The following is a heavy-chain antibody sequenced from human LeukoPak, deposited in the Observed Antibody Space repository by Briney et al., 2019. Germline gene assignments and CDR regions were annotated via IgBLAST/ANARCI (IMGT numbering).Heavy chain of an antibody. Sequence: QPGGSLRLSCAASGFTFSSYAMSWVRQAPGKGLEWVANIKQDGSEKYYVDSVKGRFTISRDNAKNSLYLQMNSLRAEDTAVYYCARGTIAAAGYYYFDYWGQGTQVTVSS. CDR2: IKQDGSEK. CDR3: ARGTIAAAGYYYFDY. D-gene: IGHD6-13*01. J-gene: IGHJ4*02. V-gene: IGHV3-7*04. CDR1: GFTFSSYA.